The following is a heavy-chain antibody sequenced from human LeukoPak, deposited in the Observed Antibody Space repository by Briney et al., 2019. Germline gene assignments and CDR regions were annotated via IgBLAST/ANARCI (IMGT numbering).Heavy chain of an antibody. CDR2: IKQDGSEK. V-gene: IGHV3-7*01. D-gene: IGHD2-2*01. CDR1: GFTFSSYW. Sequence: GGSLRLSCAASGFTFSSYWMSWVRQAPGKGLEWVANIKQDGSEKYYVDSVKGRFTISRDNAKNSLYLQMNSLRAEDTAVYYCARDCSSTSCYWGGFDYWGQGTLVTVSS. CDR3: ARDCSSTSCYWGGFDY. J-gene: IGHJ4*02.